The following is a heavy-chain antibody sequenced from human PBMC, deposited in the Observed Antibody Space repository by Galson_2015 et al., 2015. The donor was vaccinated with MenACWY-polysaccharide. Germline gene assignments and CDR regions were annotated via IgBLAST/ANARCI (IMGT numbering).Heavy chain of an antibody. CDR3: AKDTGQSLNLRSYWFFDL. J-gene: IGHJ2*01. Sequence: SLRLSCAASGFTFSSYAMSWVRQAPGKGLEWVSGVSASGGSTVYTDSAKGRLTMSRDNSKRSLYLQMNSLRAEDTAVYYCAKDTGQSLNLRSYWFFDLWGRGTLVTVSS. CDR2: VSASGGST. D-gene: IGHD5/OR15-5a*01. V-gene: IGHV3-23*01. CDR1: GFTFSSYA.